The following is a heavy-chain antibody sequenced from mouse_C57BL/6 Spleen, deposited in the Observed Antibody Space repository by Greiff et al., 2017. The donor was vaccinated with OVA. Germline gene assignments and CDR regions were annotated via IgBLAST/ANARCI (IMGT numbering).Heavy chain of an antibody. Sequence: QVQLQQPGAELVKPGASVKLSCKASGYTFTSYWMHWVKQRPGQGLEWIGMIHPNSGSTNYNEKFKSKATLTVDKSSSTAYMQLSSLTSEDSAVYYCAREKGYYSNLYYFDYWGQGTTLTVSS. V-gene: IGHV1-64*01. J-gene: IGHJ2*01. CDR1: GYTFTSYW. D-gene: IGHD2-5*01. CDR2: IHPNSGST. CDR3: AREKGYYSNLYYFDY.